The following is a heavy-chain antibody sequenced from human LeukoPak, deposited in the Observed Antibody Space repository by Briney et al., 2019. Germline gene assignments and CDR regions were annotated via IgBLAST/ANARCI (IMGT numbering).Heavy chain of an antibody. Sequence: SETLSLTCAVYGGSFSSYYWSWIRQPPGKGLEWIGEINHSGGTNYNPSLKSRVTISVDTSKNQFSLKLSSVTAADTAVYYCASSKVATIPRRKFDYWGQGTLVTVSS. CDR1: GGSFSSYY. D-gene: IGHD5-12*01. CDR2: INHSGGT. CDR3: ASSKVATIPRRKFDY. V-gene: IGHV4-34*01. J-gene: IGHJ4*02.